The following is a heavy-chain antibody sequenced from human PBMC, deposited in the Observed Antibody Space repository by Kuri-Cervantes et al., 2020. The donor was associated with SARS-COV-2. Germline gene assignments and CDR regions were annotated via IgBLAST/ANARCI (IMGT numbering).Heavy chain of an antibody. J-gene: IGHJ3*02. Sequence: GSLRLSCAVSRYSIRSNYYWGWIRQSPGKGLEWIGSIYHSGTTYYNPSLKSRVTISVDTPNNQFSLRLSSVTAADTAVYYCAKVANWGDRDAFDIWGQGTRVTVSS. CDR3: AKVANWGDRDAFDI. CDR2: IYHSGTT. D-gene: IGHD7-27*01. CDR1: RYSIRSNYY. V-gene: IGHV4-38-2*01.